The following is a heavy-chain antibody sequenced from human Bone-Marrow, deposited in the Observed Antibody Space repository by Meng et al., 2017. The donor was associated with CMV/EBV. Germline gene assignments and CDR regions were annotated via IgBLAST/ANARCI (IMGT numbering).Heavy chain of an antibody. D-gene: IGHD2-15*01. CDR3: AREMGGQLAVDPGIVAPLIKKAFKDQGVTLNYGLDV. CDR2: TYYRSKWYN. J-gene: IGHJ6*02. V-gene: IGHV6-1*01. CDR1: GDSVSSNSAA. Sequence: SQTLSLTCAISGDSVSSNSAAWNWIRQSPSRGLEWLGRTYYRSKWYNDYAVSVKSRITINPDTSKNQFSLQLNSVTPEDTAVYYCAREMGGQLAVDPGIVAPLIKKAFKDQGVTLNYGLDVWGQGTTVTVSS.